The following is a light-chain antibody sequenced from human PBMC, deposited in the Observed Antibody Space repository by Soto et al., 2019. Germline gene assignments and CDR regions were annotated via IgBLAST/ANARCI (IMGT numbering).Light chain of an antibody. CDR3: QSYDSSNRV. V-gene: IGLV6-57*01. CDR2: EDN. CDR1: SGSIASNY. Sequence: NFMLTQPHSVSESPGKTVTISCTRSSGSIASNYVQWYQQRPGSSPTTVIYEDNQRPSGVPDRFSGSIDSSSNSAYLTFSGLETEDDADYYCQSYDSSNRVFGGGTKLTVL. J-gene: IGLJ3*02.